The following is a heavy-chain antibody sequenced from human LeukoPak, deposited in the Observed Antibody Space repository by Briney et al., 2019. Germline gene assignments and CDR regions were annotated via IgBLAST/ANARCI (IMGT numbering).Heavy chain of an antibody. Sequence: PGGSLRLSCTASGFAFSTYGMHWVRQAPGKGLEWVAFIRYDGSNKYYADSVKGRFTISRDNSKNTLFLQMNSLRAEDTALYYCAKDAGYSSSWSYFDYWGQGTLVTVSS. D-gene: IGHD6-13*01. J-gene: IGHJ4*02. V-gene: IGHV3-30*02. CDR2: IRYDGSNK. CDR3: AKDAGYSSSWSYFDY. CDR1: GFAFSTYG.